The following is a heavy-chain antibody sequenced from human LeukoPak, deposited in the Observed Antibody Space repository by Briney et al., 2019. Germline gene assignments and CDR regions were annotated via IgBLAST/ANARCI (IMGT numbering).Heavy chain of an antibody. CDR2: IKQDGSEK. J-gene: IGHJ4*02. CDR3: PRADYCTNGVCLDY. Sequence: GGSLRLSCAASGFTFSSYWMSWVRQAPGKGLEWVANIKQDGSEKYYVDSVKGRFTISRDNAKNSLYLQMNSLRAEDTAVYYCPRADYCTNGVCLDYWGQGTLVTVSS. CDR1: GFTFSSYW. D-gene: IGHD2-8*01. V-gene: IGHV3-7*01.